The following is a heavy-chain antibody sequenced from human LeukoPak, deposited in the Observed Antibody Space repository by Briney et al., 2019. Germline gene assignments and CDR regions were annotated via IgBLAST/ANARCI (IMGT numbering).Heavy chain of an antibody. V-gene: IGHV3-23*01. D-gene: IGHD2-2*01. J-gene: IGHJ4*02. CDR1: GFTFSSYA. CDR2: ISGSGGST. Sequence: GGSLRLSCAASGFTFSSYAMSWVRQAPGKGLEWVSAISGSGGSTYYADSVKGRFTISRDNSKNTLYLQMNSLRAEDTAVYYCAKDFDIVVVPAARGYWGQGTLVTVSS. CDR3: AKDFDIVVVPAARGY.